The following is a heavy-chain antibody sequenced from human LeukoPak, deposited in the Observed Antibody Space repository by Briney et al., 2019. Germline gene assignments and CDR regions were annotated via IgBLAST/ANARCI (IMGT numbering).Heavy chain of an antibody. D-gene: IGHD3-10*01. J-gene: IGHJ6*02. V-gene: IGHV3-20*01. CDR1: GFTFDDYG. CDR3: ARGGSGIRYYYYGMDV. Sequence: GGSLRLSCAASGFTFDDYGMGWVRQAPGKGLEWVSGINWNGGSTGYADSVKGRFTISRDNAKNSLYLQMNSLRAEDTALYHCARGGSGIRYYYYGMDVWGQGTTVTVSS. CDR2: INWNGGST.